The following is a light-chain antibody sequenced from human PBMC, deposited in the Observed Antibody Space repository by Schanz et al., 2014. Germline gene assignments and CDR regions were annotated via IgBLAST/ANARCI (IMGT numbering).Light chain of an antibody. J-gene: IGKJ3*01. CDR2: GAS. Sequence: EIVMTQSPATLSVSPGERATLSCRASQSVSSNLAWYQQKPGQAPRLLIYGASTRATGIPARFSGSGSGTEFTLTISSLQSEDFATYYCQQYSSYVTFGPGTKVNLK. V-gene: IGKV3-15*01. CDR1: QSVSSN. CDR3: QQYSSYVT.